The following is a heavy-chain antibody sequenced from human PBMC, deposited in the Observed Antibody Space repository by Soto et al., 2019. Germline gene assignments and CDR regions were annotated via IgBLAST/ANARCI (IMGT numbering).Heavy chain of an antibody. CDR3: ARGPTTVTDDYYYGMDV. D-gene: IGHD4-17*01. CDR2: INHSGST. V-gene: IGHV4-34*01. CDR1: GGSFSGYH. Sequence: SETLSLTCAVYGGSFSGYHWSWIRQPPGKGLEWIGEINHSGSTNYNPSLKSRVTISVDTSKNQFSLKLSSVTAADTAVYYCARGPTTVTDDYYYGMDVWGQGTTVTVSS. J-gene: IGHJ6*02.